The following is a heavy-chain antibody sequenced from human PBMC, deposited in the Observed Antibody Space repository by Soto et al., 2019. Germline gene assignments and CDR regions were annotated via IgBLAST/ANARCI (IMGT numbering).Heavy chain of an antibody. CDR1: GGSFSGYY. CDR3: ARGQWCSGGSCYYWFDP. J-gene: IGHJ5*02. D-gene: IGHD2-15*01. Sequence: QVQLQQWGAGLLKPSETLSLTCAVYGGSFSGYYWSWIRQPPGKGLEWIGEINHSGSTNYNPSLKRRVTISVDTSKDQFSLKLSSVTGADTAVYYCARGQWCSGGSCYYWFDPWGQGTLVTVSS. CDR2: INHSGST. V-gene: IGHV4-34*01.